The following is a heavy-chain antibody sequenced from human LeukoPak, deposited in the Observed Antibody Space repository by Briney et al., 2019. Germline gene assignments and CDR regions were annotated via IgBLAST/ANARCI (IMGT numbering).Heavy chain of an antibody. Sequence: SGTLSLTCAVSGGSISSSNWWSWVRQPPGKGLEWIGEIYHSGSTNYNPSLKSRVTISVDKSKDQFSLKLSSVTAADTAVYYCARGIPYSSGWYGFDYWGQGTLVTVSS. CDR3: ARGIPYSSGWYGFDY. CDR1: GGSISSSNW. D-gene: IGHD6-19*01. CDR2: IYHSGST. V-gene: IGHV4-4*02. J-gene: IGHJ4*02.